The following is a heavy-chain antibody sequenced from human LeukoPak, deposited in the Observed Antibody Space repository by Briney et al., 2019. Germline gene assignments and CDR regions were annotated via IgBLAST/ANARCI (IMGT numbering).Heavy chain of an antibody. CDR1: GYSISSGYY. D-gene: IGHD1-26*01. J-gene: IGHJ4*02. CDR3: ARDPAGGSGSNSDYFDY. CDR2: IYHSGST. V-gene: IGHV4-38-2*02. Sequence: SETLSLTCTVSGYSISSGYYWGWIRQPPGKGLEWIGSIYHSGSTYYNPSLKSRVTISVDTSKNQFSLKLSSVTAADTAVYYCARDPAGGSGSNSDYFDYWGQGTLVTVSS.